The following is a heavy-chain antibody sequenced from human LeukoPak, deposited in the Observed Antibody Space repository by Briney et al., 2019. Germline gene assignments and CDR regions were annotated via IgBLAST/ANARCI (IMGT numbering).Heavy chain of an antibody. D-gene: IGHD5-24*01. Sequence: SGTLSLTCAVSGGSIINSNWWSWVRQPPGKGLEWIGEIDHSGSTSYNPSLKSRVTMSVDRSQNQFSLRLSTVTAADTAVYYCXXXXVEMATRYFDLWGRGTLVTVSS. J-gene: IGHJ2*01. CDR1: GGSIINSNW. CDR2: IDHSGST. V-gene: IGHV4-4*02. CDR3: XXXXVEMATRYFDL.